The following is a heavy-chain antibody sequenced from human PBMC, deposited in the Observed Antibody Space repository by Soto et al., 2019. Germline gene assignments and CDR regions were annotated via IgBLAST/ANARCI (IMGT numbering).Heavy chain of an antibody. V-gene: IGHV4-39*01. CDR2: IYYSGST. D-gene: IGHD3-3*01. CDR1: GGSISSSSYY. J-gene: IGHJ4*02. Sequence: KTSETLSLTCTVSGGSISSSSYYWGWIRQPPGKGLEWIGSIYYSGSTYYNPSLKSRVTISVDTSKNQFSLKLSSVTAADTAVYYCARVDFWSGYPENFDYWGQGTLVTVSS. CDR3: ARVDFWSGYPENFDY.